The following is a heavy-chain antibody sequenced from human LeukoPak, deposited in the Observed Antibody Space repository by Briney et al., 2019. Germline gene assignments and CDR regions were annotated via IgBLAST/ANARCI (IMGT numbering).Heavy chain of an antibody. D-gene: IGHD1-26*01. V-gene: IGHV4-34*01. CDR1: GGSFSGYY. Sequence: SETLSLTCAVYGGSFSGYYWSWIRQPPGKGLEWIGEINHSGGTNYNPSLKSRVTISVDTSKNQFSLKLSFVTAADTAVYYCARGLLVGSTLGRHNWYFDLWGRGTLVTVSS. J-gene: IGHJ2*01. CDR2: INHSGGT. CDR3: ARGLLVGSTLGRHNWYFDL.